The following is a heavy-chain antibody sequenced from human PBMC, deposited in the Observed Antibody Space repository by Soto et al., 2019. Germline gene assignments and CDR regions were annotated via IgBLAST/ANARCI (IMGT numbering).Heavy chain of an antibody. J-gene: IGHJ4*02. CDR1: GYTFTSYY. V-gene: IGHV1-46*01. CDR3: ARDSGVVGATTGGSLIY. Sequence: ASVKVSCKASGYTFTSYYMHWVRQAPGQGLEWMGIINPSGGSTSYAQKFQGRVTMTRDTSTSPVYMELSSLRSEDTAVYYCARDSGVVGATTGGSLIYWGQGTLVTVSS. CDR2: INPSGGST. D-gene: IGHD1-26*01.